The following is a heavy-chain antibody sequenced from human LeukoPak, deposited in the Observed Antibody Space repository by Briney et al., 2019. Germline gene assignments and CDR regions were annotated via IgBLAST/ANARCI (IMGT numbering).Heavy chain of an antibody. D-gene: IGHD4-17*01. CDR2: INANSGGT. V-gene: IGHV1-2*02. J-gene: IGHJ4*02. CDR1: GYTFTGYY. Sequence: ASVKVSCKASGYTFTGYYMHWVRQAPGHGLEWMGWINANSGGTKYAQKFQGRVTVTRDTSISTAYMALSRLRSDDTAVYYCARGGYGGYFPFSGPFDYWGQGALVTVSS. CDR3: ARGGYGGYFPFSGPFDY.